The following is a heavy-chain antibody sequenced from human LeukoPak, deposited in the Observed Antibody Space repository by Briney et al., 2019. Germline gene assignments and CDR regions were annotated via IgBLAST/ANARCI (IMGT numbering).Heavy chain of an antibody. J-gene: IGHJ4*02. D-gene: IGHD3-22*01. CDR1: GFTVSDHY. CDR3: VRGFYDGSSGYYSRQFYFDY. Sequence: GGSLRLSCAASGFTVSDHYMDWVRQAPGKGLEWVGRIRNKPNSYTTQYAASVKGRFTISRDDSKNSLYLQMNSLTTEDTAVYYCVRGFYDGSSGYYSRQFYFDYWGQGTLVTVSS. V-gene: IGHV3-72*01. CDR2: IRNKPNSYTT.